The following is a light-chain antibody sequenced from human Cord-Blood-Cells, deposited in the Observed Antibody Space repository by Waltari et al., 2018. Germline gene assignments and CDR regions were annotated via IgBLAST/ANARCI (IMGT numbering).Light chain of an antibody. Sequence: QSALTQPPSASGSPGQSVTISCTGTSSDVGCYTYVSWFQQPPGKAPKLMIYEVSKRSSGVPDRFSGSKSGNTASLTVSGLQAEDEADYYCSSYAGSNNVFGTGTKVTVL. V-gene: IGLV2-8*01. CDR3: SSYAGSNNV. CDR1: SSDVGCYTY. J-gene: IGLJ1*01. CDR2: EVS.